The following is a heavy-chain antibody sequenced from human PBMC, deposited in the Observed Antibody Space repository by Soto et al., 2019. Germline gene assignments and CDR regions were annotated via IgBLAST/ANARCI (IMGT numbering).Heavy chain of an antibody. J-gene: IGHJ6*02. D-gene: IGHD2-21*02. Sequence: GGSLRLSCAASGFTFSSYAMSWVLQAPGKGLEWVSAISGSGGSTYYADSVKGRFTISRDNSKNTLYLQMKSLRAEDTAVYYRAKEGRHIVVVTAIPPYYGMDVWGQGTTVTVSS. CDR3: AKEGRHIVVVTAIPPYYGMDV. V-gene: IGHV3-23*01. CDR1: GFTFSSYA. CDR2: ISGSGGST.